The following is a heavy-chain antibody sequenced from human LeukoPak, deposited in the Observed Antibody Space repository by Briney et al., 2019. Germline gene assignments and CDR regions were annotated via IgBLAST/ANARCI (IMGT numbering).Heavy chain of an antibody. D-gene: IGHD6-13*01. V-gene: IGHV4-39*01. Sequence: SETLSLTCTVSGGSISSSSYYWGWIRQPPGKGREWIGSIYYSGSTYYNPSLKSRVTISVDTSKNQFSLKLSSVTAADTAVYYCASLYSSSWKVTSGLDYWGQGTLVTVSS. CDR3: ASLYSSSWKVTSGLDY. CDR1: GGSISSSSYY. J-gene: IGHJ4*02. CDR2: IYYSGST.